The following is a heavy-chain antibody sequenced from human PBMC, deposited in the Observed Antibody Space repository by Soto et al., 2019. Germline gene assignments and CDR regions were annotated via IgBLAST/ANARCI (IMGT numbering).Heavy chain of an antibody. CDR2: ISGSGGST. CDR1: GFTFSSYA. V-gene: IGHV3-23*01. J-gene: IGHJ4*02. Sequence: GGSLRLSCAASGFTFSSYAMSWVRQAPGKGLEWVSAISGSGGSTYYADSVKGRFTISRDNSKNTLYLQMNSLRAEDTAVYYCAKDPYMVRGVSSFDYWGQGTLVTVSS. CDR3: AKDPYMVRGVSSFDY. D-gene: IGHD3-10*01.